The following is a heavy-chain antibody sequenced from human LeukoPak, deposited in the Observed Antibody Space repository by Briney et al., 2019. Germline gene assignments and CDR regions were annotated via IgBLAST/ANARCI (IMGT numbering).Heavy chain of an antibody. CDR3: ARRAGQLVIGRKNWFDP. V-gene: IGHV4-34*01. J-gene: IGHJ5*02. D-gene: IGHD6-6*01. CDR1: GGSFSGYY. Sequence: PSETLSLTCAVYGGSFSGYYWSWIRQPPGKGLEWIGEINHSGSTNYNPSLKSRVTISVDTSKNQFSLKLSSVTAADTAVYYCARRAGQLVIGRKNWFDPWGQGTLVTVSS. CDR2: INHSGST.